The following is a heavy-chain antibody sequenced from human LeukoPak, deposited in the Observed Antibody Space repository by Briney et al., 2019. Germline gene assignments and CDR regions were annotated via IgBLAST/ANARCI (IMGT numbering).Heavy chain of an antibody. Sequence: ASVKVSYKASGYTFTTYGISWVRQAPGQGLEWMGWISAYNGNTNYAQKLQGRVTMTTDTSTSTAYMELRSLRSDDTAVYYCAKDLWVGDSSGYAIYWGQGTLVTVSS. D-gene: IGHD3-22*01. V-gene: IGHV1-18*01. CDR1: GYTFTTYG. CDR2: ISAYNGNT. CDR3: AKDLWVGDSSGYAIY. J-gene: IGHJ4*02.